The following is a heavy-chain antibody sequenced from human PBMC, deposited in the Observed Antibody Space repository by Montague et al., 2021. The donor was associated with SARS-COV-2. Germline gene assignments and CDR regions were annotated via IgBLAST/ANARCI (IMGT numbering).Heavy chain of an antibody. CDR1: GGSLSNNY. Sequence: SETLSLTCAVLGGSLSNNYWTWVRQPPGKGLEWIGEVNQSGGTTPYNPPCKGRVKISVDRSSNQMSLNLESVTAADTAVYYCAREPRYFEGFDSWGPGILVAVSS. CDR2: VNQSGGT. D-gene: IGHD3-9*01. V-gene: IGHV4-34*01. CDR3: AREPRYFEGFDS. J-gene: IGHJ4*02.